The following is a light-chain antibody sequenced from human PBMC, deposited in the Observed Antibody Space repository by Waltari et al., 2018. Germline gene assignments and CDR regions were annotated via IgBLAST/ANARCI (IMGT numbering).Light chain of an antibody. J-gene: IGKJ2*01. Sequence: DIQMTQSPSSLSASVGDKVTITCRASQSISTWLAWFQLKPGKAPKLLIDKASNLESGVPSRFSGSGSGTEFTRTISSLLPEDFATYYCQQYNSDSHSFGQGTRLEIK. CDR2: KAS. V-gene: IGKV1-5*03. CDR1: QSISTW. CDR3: QQYNSDSHS.